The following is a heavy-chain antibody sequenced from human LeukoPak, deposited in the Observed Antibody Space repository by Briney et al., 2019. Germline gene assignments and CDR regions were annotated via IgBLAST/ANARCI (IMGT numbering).Heavy chain of an antibody. V-gene: IGHV3-30-3*01. CDR2: VSYDGSNK. D-gene: IGHD3-10*01. CDR1: GFTFSSYA. Sequence: GGSLRLSCAASGFTFSSYAMHWVRQAAGKGLEWVAVVSYDGSNKYYADSVKGRFTISRDNSKNTLYLQMNSLRAEDTAGYYCARGSWRLVRGAASFESWGQGTLVTVSS. CDR3: ARGSWRLVRGAASFES. J-gene: IGHJ4*02.